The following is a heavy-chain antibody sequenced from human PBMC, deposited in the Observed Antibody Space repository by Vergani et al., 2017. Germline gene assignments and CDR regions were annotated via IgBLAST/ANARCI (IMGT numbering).Heavy chain of an antibody. D-gene: IGHD2-15*01. J-gene: IGHJ4*02. CDR1: GFSFGNYA. Sequence: QVKLEESGGGVVQPGRSLRLSCAASGFSFGNYAMHWVRQAPGKGLAWVGVISYDGTEKKYADSVNGRFTISRDNSKKMMSLQMNSLRVEDTAVYYCARGGKGIIMVVPSTHLWGQGTQVSVS. CDR2: ISYDGTEK. CDR3: ARGGKGIIMVVPSTHL. V-gene: IGHV3-30-3*01.